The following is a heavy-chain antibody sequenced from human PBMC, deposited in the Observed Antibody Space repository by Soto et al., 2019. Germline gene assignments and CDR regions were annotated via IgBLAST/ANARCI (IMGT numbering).Heavy chain of an antibody. CDR2: IYWDDDK. V-gene: IGHV2-5*02. Sequence: QITLKESGPTLVKPTQTLTLTCTFSGFSLSTGGVGVGWIRQPPGEALEWLALIYWDDDKRYSPSLESRLTIPKDTSKNQVVLTMTNMDPVDTATYYCAHSRCGGDCLQSYSSHYYYGMDVWGQGTTVTVSS. D-gene: IGHD2-21*02. CDR1: GFSLSTGGVG. J-gene: IGHJ6*02. CDR3: AHSRCGGDCLQSYSSHYYYGMDV.